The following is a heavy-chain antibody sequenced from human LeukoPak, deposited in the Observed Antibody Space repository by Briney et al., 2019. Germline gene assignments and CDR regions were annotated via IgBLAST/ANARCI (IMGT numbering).Heavy chain of an antibody. J-gene: IGHJ2*01. CDR1: GFTFSNYA. CDR2: ISGSGGST. D-gene: IGHD3-22*01. Sequence: GGSLRLSCAASGFTFSNYAMSWVRQAPGKGREWVSGISGSGGSTYYADSVKGRLTISRDNSKNKLYLQLDSLRAEDTAVYYCAKVGIRISLIVVVFTTADDWYFDLWGRGTLVTVSS. CDR3: AKVGIRISLIVVVFTTADDWYFDL. V-gene: IGHV3-23*01.